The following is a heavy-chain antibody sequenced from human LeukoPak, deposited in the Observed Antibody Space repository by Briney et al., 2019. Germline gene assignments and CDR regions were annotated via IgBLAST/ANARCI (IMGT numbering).Heavy chain of an antibody. Sequence: GGSLRLSCAASGLIFSSFAMNWVRQAPGKGLEWVSYISPTYDIYYSDSVRGRFTISRDNAKNSLYLQMNSLRDEDTAVYYCARDHNWGFDYWGRGTLVAVSS. CDR2: ISPTYDI. CDR1: GLIFSSFA. J-gene: IGHJ4*02. V-gene: IGHV3-48*02. D-gene: IGHD7-27*01. CDR3: ARDHNWGFDY.